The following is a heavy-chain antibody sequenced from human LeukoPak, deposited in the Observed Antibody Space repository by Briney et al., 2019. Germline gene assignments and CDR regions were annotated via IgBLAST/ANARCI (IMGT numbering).Heavy chain of an antibody. D-gene: IGHD6-19*01. CDR1: GFTFSSYS. Sequence: GGSLRLSCAASGFTFSSYSMNWVRQAPGKGLEWVSVIYSGGSTYYADSVKGRSTISRDNSKNTLYLQMNSLRAEDTAVYYCARDVRSSGWYERAFDIWGQGTMVTVSS. CDR2: IYSGGST. J-gene: IGHJ3*02. V-gene: IGHV3-53*01. CDR3: ARDVRSSGWYERAFDI.